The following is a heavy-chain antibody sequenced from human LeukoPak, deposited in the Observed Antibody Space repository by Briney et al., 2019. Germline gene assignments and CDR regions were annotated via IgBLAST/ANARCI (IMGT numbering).Heavy chain of an antibody. CDR2: INPSGST. CDR3: ARDVYGGTYNGWFDP. D-gene: IGHD1-26*01. CDR1: GASINNYY. Sequence: SETLSLTCAVSGASINNYYWSWIRQPAGKGREWIGRINPSGSTRYNPSLTSRVTMSVDTSENQFSLKLTSVTAADTAVYYCARDVYGGTYNGWFDPWGQGTLVTVSS. J-gene: IGHJ5*02. V-gene: IGHV4-4*07.